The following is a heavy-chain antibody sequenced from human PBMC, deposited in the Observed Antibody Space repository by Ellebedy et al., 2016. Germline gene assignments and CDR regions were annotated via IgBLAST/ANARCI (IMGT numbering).Heavy chain of an antibody. Sequence: ASVKVSXXASGYTFTSYDINWVRQATGQGLEWMGWMNPNSGNTGYAQKFQGRVTMTEDTSTDTAYMELSSLRSEDTAVYYCVHGGNWFDPWGQGTLVTVSS. CDR2: MNPNSGNT. J-gene: IGHJ5*02. V-gene: IGHV1-8*01. D-gene: IGHD3-16*01. CDR3: VHGGNWFDP. CDR1: GYTFTSYD.